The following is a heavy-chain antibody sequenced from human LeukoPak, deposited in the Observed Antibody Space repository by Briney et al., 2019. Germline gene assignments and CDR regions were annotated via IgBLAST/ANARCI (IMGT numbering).Heavy chain of an antibody. Sequence: SVKVSCKASGGTFSSYAISWVRQAPGQGLEWMGGIIPIFGTANYAQKFQGRVTITADESTSTAYMELSSLRSEDTAVYYCASKSSSSSWLRGNYYFDYWGQGTLVTVSS. CDR1: GGTFSSYA. CDR2: IIPIFGTA. J-gene: IGHJ4*02. CDR3: ASKSSSSSWLRGNYYFDY. D-gene: IGHD6-13*01. V-gene: IGHV1-69*13.